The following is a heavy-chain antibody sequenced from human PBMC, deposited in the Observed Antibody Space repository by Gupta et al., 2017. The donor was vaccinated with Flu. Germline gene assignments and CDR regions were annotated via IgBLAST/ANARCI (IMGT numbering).Heavy chain of an antibody. J-gene: IGHJ1*01. CDR3: ARQSGSYDSSGYYLGYFPR. Sequence: EVQLEQSAAEVKKPGESLKISCKGSGYTFTTYWIGWVRQMPGGGLEWMGIIFPRDSDARYNPSFQGQVTTSADRSISTVYLQWNSLRASDTAMYYCARQSGSYDSSGYYLGYFPRWGQGTLGHRLL. D-gene: IGHD3-22*01. V-gene: IGHV5-51*01. CDR2: IFPRDSDA. CDR1: GYTFTTYW.